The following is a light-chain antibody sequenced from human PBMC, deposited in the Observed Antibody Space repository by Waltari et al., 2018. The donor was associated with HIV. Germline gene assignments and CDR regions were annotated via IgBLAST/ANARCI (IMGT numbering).Light chain of an antibody. CDR1: RGLVHTDGNTY. CDR2: QVS. J-gene: IGKJ1*01. Sequence: DVVLAQSPLSLPVALGQAASISCRSSRGLVHTDGNTYLSWFHQRPGQSPRRLIYQVSNRDSGVPDRFSGSGSGTRFILEISRLEADDSGLYYCMQGTHWPWTFGQGTKVEI. V-gene: IGKV2-30*02. CDR3: MQGTHWPWT.